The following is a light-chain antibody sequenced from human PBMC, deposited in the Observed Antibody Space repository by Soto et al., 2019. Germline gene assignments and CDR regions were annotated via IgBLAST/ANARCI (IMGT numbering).Light chain of an antibody. J-gene: IGKJ2*01. CDR2: DGT. Sequence: DIQMTQSPSTLSASVGDRVTITCRASQSVFIWLAWYQHKPGRAPKLLIFDGTNLQNGVPSRFSGDGFETDFSLTTSSLQPDQFATYDSTQHRGHSFTFGQGTPLQ. V-gene: IGKV1-5*01. CDR1: QSVFIW. CDR3: TQHRGHSFT.